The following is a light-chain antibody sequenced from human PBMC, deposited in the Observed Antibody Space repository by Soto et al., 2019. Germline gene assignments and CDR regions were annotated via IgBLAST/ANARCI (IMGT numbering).Light chain of an antibody. CDR3: QQSNSYPWT. Sequence: DIQMTQSPSSVSASVGDSVTITCRASQSVSDWLAWYQQKPGEAPKLLIYGSSSLLSGVPSRFSGTRSGTDFTLTISSLQPEDFATYYCQQSNSYPWTFGQGTKVEIE. V-gene: IGKV1-12*01. J-gene: IGKJ1*01. CDR1: QSVSDW. CDR2: GSS.